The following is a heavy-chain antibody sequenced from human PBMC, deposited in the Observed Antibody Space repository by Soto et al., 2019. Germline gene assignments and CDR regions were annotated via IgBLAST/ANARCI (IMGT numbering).Heavy chain of an antibody. J-gene: IGHJ6*03. CDR2: NIPILVIA. V-gene: IGHV1-69*02. CDR1: GGTFSSYT. CDR3: VSGSGRPNMDV. D-gene: IGHD3-10*01. Sequence: QVQLVQSGAEVKKPGSSVKVSCKASGGTFSSYTISWVRQAPGQGLEWMGRNIPILVIANYAPKFQGSVTITAAQYMSTDYMELSRLRSEDTAVYYCVSGSGRPNMDVWGKGTTVTVSS.